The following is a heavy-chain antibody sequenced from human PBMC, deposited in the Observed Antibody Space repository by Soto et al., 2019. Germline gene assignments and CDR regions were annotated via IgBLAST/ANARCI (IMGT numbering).Heavy chain of an antibody. D-gene: IGHD2-21*01. CDR3: ASPRGGARVDYYYYMDV. CDR2: ISSSSSTI. Sequence: EVQLVESGGGLVQPGGSLRLSCAASGFTFSSYSMNWVRQAPGKGLEWVSYISSSSSTIYYADSVKGRLTISRDNAKNSLYLQMNSLRAEDTAVYYCASPRGGARVDYYYYMDVWGKGTTVTVSS. CDR1: GFTFSSYS. J-gene: IGHJ6*03. V-gene: IGHV3-48*01.